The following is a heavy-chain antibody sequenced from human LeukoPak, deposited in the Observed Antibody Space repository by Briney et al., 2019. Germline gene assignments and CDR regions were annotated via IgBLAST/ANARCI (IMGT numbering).Heavy chain of an antibody. CDR1: GGAISSSY. D-gene: IGHD3-10*01. CDR3: ARRAWRTGGWFDP. CDR2: IYNNGRT. Sequence: PSETLSLTCNVSGGAISSSYWSWIRQSPGKELEWIGFIYNNGRTSYNPSLKSRVSISVDTSKNQVFLKLTSVSTADTAVYYCARRAWRTGGWFDPWGQGTLVTVSS. V-gene: IGHV4-59*01. J-gene: IGHJ5*02.